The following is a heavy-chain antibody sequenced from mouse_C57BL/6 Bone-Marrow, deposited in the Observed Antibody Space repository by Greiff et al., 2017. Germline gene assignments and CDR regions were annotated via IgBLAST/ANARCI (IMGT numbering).Heavy chain of an antibody. CDR3: ARKVAKDY. D-gene: IGHD1-1*02. CDR2: ITPSSGYT. V-gene: IGHV1-4*01. Sequence: VQLQQSGAELARPGASVKLSCKASGYTFTSYTMHWVKQRPGQGLEWIGYITPSSGYTKYNQNFKDKATLTADKYSSTAYMQLSSLTSEDSASYYGARKVAKDYWGQGTTPTVTS. J-gene: IGHJ2*01. CDR1: GYTFTSYT.